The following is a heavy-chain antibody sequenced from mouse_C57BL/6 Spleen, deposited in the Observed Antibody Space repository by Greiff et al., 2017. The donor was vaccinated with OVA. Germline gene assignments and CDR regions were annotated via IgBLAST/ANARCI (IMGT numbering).Heavy chain of an antibody. D-gene: IGHD1-3*01. CDR3: ARGITSWFAY. CDR2: IYPSDSET. Sequence: QLQQPGAELVRPGSSVKLSCKASGYTFTSYWMDWVKQRPGQGLEWIGNIYPSDSETHYNQKFKDKATLTVDKSSSTAYMQLSSLTSEDSAVYYCARGITSWFAYWGQGTLVTVSA. CDR1: GYTFTSYW. V-gene: IGHV1-61*01. J-gene: IGHJ3*01.